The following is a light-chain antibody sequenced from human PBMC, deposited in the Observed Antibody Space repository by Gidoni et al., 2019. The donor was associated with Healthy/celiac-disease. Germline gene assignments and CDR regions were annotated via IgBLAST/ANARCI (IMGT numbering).Light chain of an antibody. CDR1: SSDVGSYNL. CDR3: CSYAASSVL. CDR2: EGS. Sequence: QSALTQPASVSGSPGQSITISCTGTSSDVGSYNLVSWYQQHPCKAPKLMIYEGSKRPSGVSNRFSGSKSGNTASLTISGLQAEDDADYYCCSYAASSVLFGGGTKLTVL. V-gene: IGLV2-23*01. J-gene: IGLJ2*01.